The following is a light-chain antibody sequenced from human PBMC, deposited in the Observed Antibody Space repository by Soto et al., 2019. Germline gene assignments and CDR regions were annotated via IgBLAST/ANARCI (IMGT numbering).Light chain of an antibody. V-gene: IGKV3-11*01. CDR3: QQRSNWPVT. J-gene: IGKJ1*01. Sequence: EIVLTQSPGTLSLSPGERATLSCRSSQSVSRYLAWYQQKPGQAPRLLIYDASTRATGISARFSGSGSGTDFTLTISSLEPDDFAMYYCQQRSNWPVTFGQGTKVEVK. CDR1: QSVSRY. CDR2: DAS.